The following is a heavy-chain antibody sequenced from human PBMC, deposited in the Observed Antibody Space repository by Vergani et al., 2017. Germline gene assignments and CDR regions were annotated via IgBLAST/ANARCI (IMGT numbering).Heavy chain of an antibody. D-gene: IGHD3-9*01. CDR3: ARALKLRYSPYGDCYYYGMDV. J-gene: IGHJ6*02. CDR1: GGSISSSNW. V-gene: IGHV4-4*03. CDR2: IYHSGST. Sequence: QVQLQESGPGLVKPPGTLSLTCAVPGGSISSSNWWSWVRQPPGKGLEWIGEIYHSGSTNYNPSLKSRVTISVDKSKNQFSLKLSSVTAADTAVYYCARALKLRYSPYGDCYYYGMDVWGQGTTVTVSS.